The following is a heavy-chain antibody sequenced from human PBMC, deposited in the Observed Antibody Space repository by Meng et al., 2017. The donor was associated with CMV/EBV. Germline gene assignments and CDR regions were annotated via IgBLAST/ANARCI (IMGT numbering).Heavy chain of an antibody. CDR2: IRSKANSYAT. J-gene: IGHJ4*02. CDR3: TTIPRIAATI. V-gene: IGHV3-73*01. CDR1: GFTFSGSA. D-gene: IGHD6-13*01. Sequence: GGSLRLSCAASGFTFSGSAMHWVRQASGKGLEWVGHIRSKANSYATAYAASVKGRFTISRDDSKNTAYLQMNSLKTEDTAVYYCTTIPRIAATIWGQGTLVTVSS.